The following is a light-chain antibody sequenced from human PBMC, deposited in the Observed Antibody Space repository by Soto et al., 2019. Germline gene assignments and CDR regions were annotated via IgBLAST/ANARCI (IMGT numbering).Light chain of an antibody. CDR2: GAS. V-gene: IGKV3-20*01. Sequence: DIVLTQSPGTLSLSPGEGATLSCRASQSLTNVFLAWYQQKPGQAPRLLIYGASRRATGIPDRFSGSGSGTDFTLTISRLEPEDFAVYFCHQYATSTYTFGQGNTLEIK. CDR1: QSLTNVF. J-gene: IGKJ2*01. CDR3: HQYATSTYT.